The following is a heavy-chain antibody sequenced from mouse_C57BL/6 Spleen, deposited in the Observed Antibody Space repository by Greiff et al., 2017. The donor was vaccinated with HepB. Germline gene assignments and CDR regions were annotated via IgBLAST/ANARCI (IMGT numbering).Heavy chain of an antibody. V-gene: IGHV5-6*01. CDR1: GFTFSSYG. D-gene: IGHD1-1*01. CDR3: ARHRDYYGTGYFDV. CDR2: ISSGGSYT. J-gene: IGHJ1*03. Sequence: EVKLVESVGDLVKPGGSLKLSCAASGFTFSSYGMSWVRQTPDKRLEWVATISSGGSYTYYPDSVKGRFTISRDNAKNTLYLQMSSLKSEDTAMYYCARHRDYYGTGYFDVWGTGTTVTVSS.